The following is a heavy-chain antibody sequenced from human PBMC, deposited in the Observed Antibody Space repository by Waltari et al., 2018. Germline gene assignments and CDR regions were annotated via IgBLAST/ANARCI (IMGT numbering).Heavy chain of an antibody. CDR2: IIPKVSVV. D-gene: IGHD3-10*01. V-gene: IGHV1-69*12. Sequence: QVQLVPSGAEVKKPGSSVTVSCQASGDTFISYSINWVGQAPGQGLAWMGGIIPKVSVVNNALKFQGILRLSADEATSTVFMELSSLRSEDTAVYYCARLMVRGVATRIYGMDVWGQGTTVTVSS. CDR3: ARLMVRGVATRIYGMDV. CDR1: GDTFISYS. J-gene: IGHJ6*02.